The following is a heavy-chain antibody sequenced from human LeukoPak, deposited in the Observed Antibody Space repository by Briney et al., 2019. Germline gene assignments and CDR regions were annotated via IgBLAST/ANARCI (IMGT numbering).Heavy chain of an antibody. CDR2: IYHSGTT. Sequence: SETLTLTCTVSGGSISSSSYYWGWIRQPPGKGLEWIGSIYHSGTTYYNPTLKSRVTISIDTSKNQVALKLNSVTAADTAVYYCARQMEDKSLVWIGELRKYYYYYMDVWGKGTTVTVSS. CDR3: ARQMEDKSLVWIGELRKYYYYYMDV. CDR1: GGSISSSSYY. D-gene: IGHD3-10*01. V-gene: IGHV4-39*06. J-gene: IGHJ6*03.